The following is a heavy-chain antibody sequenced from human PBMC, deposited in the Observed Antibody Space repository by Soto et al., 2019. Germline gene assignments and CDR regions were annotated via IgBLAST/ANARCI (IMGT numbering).Heavy chain of an antibody. J-gene: IGHJ4*02. Sequence: QVQLVESGGGVVQPGRSLRLSCAASGFTFSSYGMHWVRQAPGKGLEWVAVIWSDGSNKYYADSVKGRFTISRDNSKNTLYLQMTCLTAEDTAVYYRARYSYDSSGYYPLRGQGTLVTVSS. D-gene: IGHD3-22*01. CDR2: IWSDGSNK. CDR1: GFTFSSYG. V-gene: IGHV3-33*01. CDR3: ARYSYDSSGYYPL.